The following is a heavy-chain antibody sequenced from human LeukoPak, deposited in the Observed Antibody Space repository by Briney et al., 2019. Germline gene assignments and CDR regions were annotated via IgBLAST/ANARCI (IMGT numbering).Heavy chain of an antibody. D-gene: IGHD2-15*01. CDR2: ISSSGSTI. Sequence: GGSLRLSCAASGFTFSDYYMSWIRQAPGKGLKWVSYISSSGSTIYYADSVKGRFTISRDNAKNSLYLQMNSLRAEDTAVYYCASCSGGSCYWFDYWGQGTLVTVSS. CDR1: GFTFSDYY. J-gene: IGHJ4*02. V-gene: IGHV3-11*01. CDR3: ASCSGGSCYWFDY.